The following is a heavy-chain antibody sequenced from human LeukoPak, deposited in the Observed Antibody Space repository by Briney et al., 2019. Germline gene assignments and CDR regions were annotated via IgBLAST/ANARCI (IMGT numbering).Heavy chain of an antibody. CDR3: AKVRAARTYFDY. CDR2: ISGSGGST. V-gene: IGHV3-23*01. CDR1: GFTFSSYA. J-gene: IGHJ4*02. Sequence: GGSLRLSCAASGFTFSSYAMSRVRQAPGKGLEWVPAISGSGGSTYYADSVKGRFTISRDNSKNTLYLQMNSLRAEDTAVYYCAKVRAARTYFDYWGQGTLVTVSS. D-gene: IGHD6-6*01.